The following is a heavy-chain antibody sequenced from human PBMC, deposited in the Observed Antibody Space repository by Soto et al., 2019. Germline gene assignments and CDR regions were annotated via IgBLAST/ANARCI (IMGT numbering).Heavy chain of an antibody. CDR2: ISYDGINK. CDR1: GFTFSSYG. D-gene: IGHD4-17*01. Sequence: QVQLVESGGGVVQPGRSLRLSCAASGFTFSSYGMHWVRQAPGKGLEWVAFISYDGINKYYADSVKGRFTISRDNSKNTLYLQMSSLRAEETAVYYCAKDRWVRQLRLYFDYWGQGTLVTVSS. J-gene: IGHJ4*02. V-gene: IGHV3-30*18. CDR3: AKDRWVRQLRLYFDY.